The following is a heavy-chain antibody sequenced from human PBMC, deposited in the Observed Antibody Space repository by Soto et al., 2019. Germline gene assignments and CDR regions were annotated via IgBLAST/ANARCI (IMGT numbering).Heavy chain of an antibody. D-gene: IGHD3-10*01. Sequence: QVQLVQSGAEVKKPGSSVKVSCKASGGTFSSYTISWVRQAPGQGLEWMGRIIPILGIANYAQKFQGRVTITADKSTSTAYRELSSLRSEDTAVYYCAGTRYYYGSGTKSHFAYWGQGTLVTVSS. J-gene: IGHJ4*02. CDR1: GGTFSSYT. V-gene: IGHV1-69*02. CDR3: AGTRYYYGSGTKSHFAY. CDR2: IIPILGIA.